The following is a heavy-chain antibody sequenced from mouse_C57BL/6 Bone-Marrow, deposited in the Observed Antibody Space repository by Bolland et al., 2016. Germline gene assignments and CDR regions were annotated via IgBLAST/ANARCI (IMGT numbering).Heavy chain of an antibody. CDR3: AISGSPFAY. J-gene: IGHJ3*01. Sequence: NYNQKFKGKATLTVDTSSSTAYMQLSSLTSEDSAVYYCAISGSPFAYWGQGTLV. V-gene: IGHV1-50*01.